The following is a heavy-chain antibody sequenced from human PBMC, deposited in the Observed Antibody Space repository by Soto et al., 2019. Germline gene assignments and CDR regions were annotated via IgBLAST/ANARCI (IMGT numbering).Heavy chain of an antibody. D-gene: IGHD6-6*01. V-gene: IGHV1-3*01. CDR2: INAGNGNT. CDR3: ATGSSREF. CDR1: GYTFTSYA. Sequence: QVQLVQSGAEVKKPGASVNVSCKASGYTFTSYAIHWVRQAPGQRLEWMGWINAGNGNTKYSQKFQDRVTITRDTSASTAYMELSSLKSEDTAVYFFATGSSREFWGQGTLVTVSS. J-gene: IGHJ4*02.